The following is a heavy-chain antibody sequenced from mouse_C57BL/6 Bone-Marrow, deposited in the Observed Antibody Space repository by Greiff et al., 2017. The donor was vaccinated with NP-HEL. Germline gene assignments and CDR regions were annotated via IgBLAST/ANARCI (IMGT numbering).Heavy chain of an antibody. V-gene: IGHV1-9*01. J-gene: IGHJ3*01. D-gene: IGHD1-1*01. CDR3: ARGGVTTVVARTPFAY. CDR2: ILPGSGST. Sequence: QVQLKESGAELMKPGASVKLSCKATGYTFTGYWIEWVKQRPGHGLEWIGEILPGSGSTNYNAKFKGKAPFTADTSSNTAYMQLSSLTTEDSAIYYCARGGVTTVVARTPFAYWGQGTLVTVSA. CDR1: GYTFTGYW.